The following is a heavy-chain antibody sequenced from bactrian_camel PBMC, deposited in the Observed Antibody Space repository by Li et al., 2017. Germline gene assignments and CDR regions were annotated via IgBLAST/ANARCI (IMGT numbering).Heavy chain of an antibody. J-gene: IGHJ6*01. CDR1: GFSFDDSD. CDR3: ATSGQVPGIDLRDFGS. D-gene: IGHD1*01. CDR2: ISRLGST. Sequence: HVQLVESGGGSVQAGGSLRLSCTASGFSFDDSDLGWYRQAPGDECILVSSISRLGSTYYADSVKGRFTISRDNAKNTLYLQMNSLKTEDTAVYYCATSGQVPGIDLRDFGSWGQGTQVTVS. V-gene: IGHV3S55*01.